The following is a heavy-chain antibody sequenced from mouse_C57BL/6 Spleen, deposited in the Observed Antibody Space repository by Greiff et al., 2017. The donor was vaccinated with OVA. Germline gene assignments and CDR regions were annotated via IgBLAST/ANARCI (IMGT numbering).Heavy chain of an antibody. CDR3: ARYLGFFDY. CDR1: GYTFTDSY. D-gene: IGHD3-1*01. CDR2: INPNNGGT. J-gene: IGHJ2*01. Sequence: EVQLQQSGPELVKPGASVKISCKASGYTFTDSYMNWVKQSHGKSLEWIGDINPNNGGTSYNQKFKGKATLTVDKSSSTAYMELRSLTSEDSAVYYCARYLGFFDYWGQGTTLTVSS. V-gene: IGHV1-26*01.